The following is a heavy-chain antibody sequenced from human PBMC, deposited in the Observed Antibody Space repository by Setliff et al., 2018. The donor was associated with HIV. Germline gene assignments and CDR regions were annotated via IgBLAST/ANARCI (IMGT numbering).Heavy chain of an antibody. CDR1: GGSFSGYY. CDR3: ARGPPGTYLYSYYYYYMDV. CDR2: INHSGST. Sequence: SETLSLTCAVYGGSFSGYYWGWIRQPPGKGLEWIGEINHSGSTNYNPSLKSRVTISIDTSKNQFSLKVSSVTAADTALYYCARGPPGTYLYSYYYYYMDVWGKGTTVTVSS. V-gene: IGHV4-34*01. D-gene: IGHD3-16*02. J-gene: IGHJ6*03.